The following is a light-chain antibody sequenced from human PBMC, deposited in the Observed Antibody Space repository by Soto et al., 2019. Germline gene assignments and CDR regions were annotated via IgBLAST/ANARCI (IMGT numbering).Light chain of an antibody. Sequence: IQMTQSPSSLSASVGDRVTITCRASQSISSHLNWYQQKPGTAPKLLIYVASSLQSGVPSRFTGSGSGTDFTLSISNLQPEDCAIYYCQQSDSTPSTFGQGTKLEIK. V-gene: IGKV1-39*01. CDR2: VAS. CDR1: QSISSH. J-gene: IGKJ2*01. CDR3: QQSDSTPST.